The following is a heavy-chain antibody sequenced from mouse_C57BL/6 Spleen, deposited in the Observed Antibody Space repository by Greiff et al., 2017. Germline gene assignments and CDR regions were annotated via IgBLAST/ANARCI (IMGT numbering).Heavy chain of an antibody. CDR3: TREDGYHFSMDY. CDR2: IDPETGGT. D-gene: IGHD2-3*01. J-gene: IGHJ4*01. Sequence: QVQLKESGAELVRPGASVTLSCKASGYTFTDYEMHWVKQTPVHGLEWIGAIDPETGGTAYNQKFKGKAILTADKSSSTAYMELRSLTSEDSAVYYCTREDGYHFSMDYWGQGTSVTVSS. V-gene: IGHV1-15*01. CDR1: GYTFTDYE.